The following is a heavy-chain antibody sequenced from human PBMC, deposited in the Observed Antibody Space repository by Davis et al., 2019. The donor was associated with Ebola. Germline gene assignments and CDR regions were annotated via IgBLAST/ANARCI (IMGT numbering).Heavy chain of an antibody. CDR1: GFTFSSYG. V-gene: IGHV3-30*18. CDR2: ISYDGSNK. Sequence: PGGSLRLSCAASGFTFSSYGMHWVRQAPGKGLEWVAVISYDGSNKYYADSVKGRFTISRDNSKNTLYLQMNSLRAEDTAVYYCAKAKIAVAPFDPWGQGTLVTVSS. J-gene: IGHJ5*02. CDR3: AKAKIAVAPFDP. D-gene: IGHD6-19*01.